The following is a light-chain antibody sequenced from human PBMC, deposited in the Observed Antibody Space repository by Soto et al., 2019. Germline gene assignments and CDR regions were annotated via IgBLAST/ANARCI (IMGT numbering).Light chain of an antibody. J-gene: IGKJ4*01. CDR2: KAS. CDR3: QQYGSSP. Sequence: IQLTQSPSSLSASVGDRVTIICRASQYIITWLALYQQKPGKAPKLLIYKASTLQSGVPSRFSGSGSGTDFTLTISRLEPEDFAVYYCQQYGSSPFGGGTKVDIK. CDR1: QYIITW. V-gene: IGKV1-5*03.